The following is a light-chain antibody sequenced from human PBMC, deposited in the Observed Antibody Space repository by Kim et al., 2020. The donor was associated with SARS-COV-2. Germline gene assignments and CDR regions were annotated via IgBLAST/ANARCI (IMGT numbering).Light chain of an antibody. V-gene: IGLV3-19*01. J-gene: IGLJ2*01. CDR2: GKN. CDR3: NSRDSSGVV. Sequence: SSELTQDPVSVALGQTVKITCRGDSLRNYYASWYQQKPGQAPILVFYGKNNRPSGIPHRFSGSSSRDTATLTITGTQAEDEADYYCNSRDSSGVVFGGGTKVTVL. CDR1: SLRNYY.